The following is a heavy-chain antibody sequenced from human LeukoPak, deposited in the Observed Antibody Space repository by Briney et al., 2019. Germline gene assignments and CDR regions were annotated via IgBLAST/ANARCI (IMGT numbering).Heavy chain of an antibody. CDR2: MNPNSGNT. V-gene: IGHV1-8*01. J-gene: IGHJ4*02. D-gene: IGHD3-22*01. CDR3: ARGHRRSYDSSGLADY. CDR1: GYTFTSYD. Sequence: ASVKVSCKASGYTFTSYDINWVRQATGQGLEWMGWMNPNSGNTRYAQKYQGRVTMTRNTSISTAYMELSSLRSEDTAVYYCARGHRRSYDSSGLADYWGQGTLVTVSS.